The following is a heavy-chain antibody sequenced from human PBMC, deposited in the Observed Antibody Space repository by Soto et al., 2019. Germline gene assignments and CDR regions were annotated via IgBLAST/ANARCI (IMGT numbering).Heavy chain of an antibody. CDR1: GFTFSSYG. CDR3: AREVQLWSSYFDY. J-gene: IGHJ4*02. Sequence: GGSLRLSCAASGFTFSSYGMHWVRQAPGKGLEWVAVIWYDGSNKYYADSVKGRFTISRDNSKNTLYLQMNSLRAEDTAVYYCAREVQLWSSYFDYWGPGTLVTVSS. D-gene: IGHD5-18*01. CDR2: IWYDGSNK. V-gene: IGHV3-33*01.